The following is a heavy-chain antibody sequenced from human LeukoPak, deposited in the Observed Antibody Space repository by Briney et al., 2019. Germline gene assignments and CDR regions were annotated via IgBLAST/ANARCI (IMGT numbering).Heavy chain of an antibody. CDR1: GFTFSSYG. CDR3: ARDRDILTGYYVPDSYYYGMDV. CDR2: IWYDGGNK. D-gene: IGHD3-9*01. V-gene: IGHV3-33*01. Sequence: PGRSLRLSCAASGFTFSSYGMHWVRQAPGKGLEWVAVIWYDGGNKYYADSVKGRFTISRDNSKNTLYLQMNSLRAEDTAVYYCARDRDILTGYYVPDSYYYGMDVWGQGTTVTVSS. J-gene: IGHJ6*02.